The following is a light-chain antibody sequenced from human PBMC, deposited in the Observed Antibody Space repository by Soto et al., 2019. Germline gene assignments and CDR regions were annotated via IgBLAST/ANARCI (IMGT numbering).Light chain of an antibody. J-gene: IGKJ2*01. CDR1: QTVSSY. Sequence: EIVLTQSPATLSLSPGDRATLSCRASQTVSSYLAWYQQKRGQAPRLLIYDASNRATGIPARFSGSGSGTDFTLTISSLEPEDFAVYYCQQRSNRPYTFGQGTKLEIK. CDR3: QQRSNRPYT. V-gene: IGKV3-11*01. CDR2: DAS.